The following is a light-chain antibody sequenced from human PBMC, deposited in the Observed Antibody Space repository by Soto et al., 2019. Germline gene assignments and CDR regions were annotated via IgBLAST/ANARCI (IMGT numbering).Light chain of an antibody. V-gene: IGKV3-15*01. J-gene: IGKJ5*01. Sequence: EIVMTQSPASLSVSPGERAALSCRASQSVGRNLAWYQQKPGQAPRLLIYDASTRATGIPARFSGGGSGTEFTLSISSLQSEEFSVYYCHQYNNWPPITFGQGTRLDIK. CDR1: QSVGRN. CDR2: DAS. CDR3: HQYNNWPPIT.